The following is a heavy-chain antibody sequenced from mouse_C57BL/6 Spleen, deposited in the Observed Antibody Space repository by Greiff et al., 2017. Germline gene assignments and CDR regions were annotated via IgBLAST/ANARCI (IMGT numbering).Heavy chain of an antibody. D-gene: IGHD2-1*01. CDR3: ARDWGDSGNYPFDY. V-gene: IGHV5-4*01. CDR1: GFTFSSYA. CDR2: ISDGGSYT. J-gene: IGHJ2*01. Sequence: DVKLVESGGGLVKPGGSLKLSCAASGFTFSSYAMSWVRQTPEKRLEWVATISDGGSYTYYPDNVKGRFTISRDNAKNNLYLQMSHLKSEDTAMYYCARDWGDSGNYPFDYWGQGTTLTVSS.